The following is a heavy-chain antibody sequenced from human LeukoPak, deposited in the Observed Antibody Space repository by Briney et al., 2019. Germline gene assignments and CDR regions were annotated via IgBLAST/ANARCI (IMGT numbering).Heavy chain of an antibody. CDR2: ISSSGSTI. CDR3: AELGITMIGGV. Sequence: PGGSLRLSCAASGFTFSSYEMNWVRQAPGKGLEWVSYISSSGSTIYYADSVKGRFTISRDNAKNSLYLQMDSLRAEDTAVYYCAELGITMIGGVWGKGATVTISS. V-gene: IGHV3-48*03. CDR1: GFTFSSYE. D-gene: IGHD3-10*02. J-gene: IGHJ6*04.